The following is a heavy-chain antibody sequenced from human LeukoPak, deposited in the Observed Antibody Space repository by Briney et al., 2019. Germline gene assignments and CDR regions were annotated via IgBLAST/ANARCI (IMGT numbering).Heavy chain of an antibody. CDR1: GFTFSGYW. V-gene: IGHV3-74*01. D-gene: IGHD1-26*01. CDR3: ARATGSYYSLGY. Sequence: GGSVRLSCAASGFTFSGYWIHWVRQAPGKGLVWVSRINSDGSSTSYADSVKGRFTVSRDNAKNTLYLQMNSLRAEDTAVYYCARATGSYYSLGYWGQGTLVPVSS. J-gene: IGHJ4*02. CDR2: INSDGSST.